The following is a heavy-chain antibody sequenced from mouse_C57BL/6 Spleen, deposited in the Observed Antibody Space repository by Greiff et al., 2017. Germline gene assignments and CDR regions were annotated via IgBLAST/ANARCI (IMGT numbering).Heavy chain of an antibody. Sequence: VKLQQPGAELVKPGASVKMSCKASGYTFTSYWITWVKQRPGQGLEWIGDIYPASGSTNYNEKFKSKATLTVDTSSSTAYMQLSSLTSEDSAVYYCARVTTVVDWYFDVWGTGTTVTVSS. CDR2: IYPASGST. D-gene: IGHD1-1*01. V-gene: IGHV1-55*01. CDR1: GYTFTSYW. CDR3: ARVTTVVDWYFDV. J-gene: IGHJ1*03.